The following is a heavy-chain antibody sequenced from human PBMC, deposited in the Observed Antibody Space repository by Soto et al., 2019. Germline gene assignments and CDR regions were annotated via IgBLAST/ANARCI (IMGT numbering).Heavy chain of an antibody. V-gene: IGHV2-5*02. CDR2: IYWDDDK. Sequence: QITLKESGPTLVKPTQTLTLTCTFSGFSLSTSGVGVGWIRQPPGKALEWLALIYWDDDKRYSPSLKSRLTITKDTAKNQVVLTMTNMDPVDTATYYCAHSPYYGSQDDAFDIWGQGTMVTVSS. J-gene: IGHJ3*02. CDR1: GFSLSTSGVG. CDR3: AHSPYYGSQDDAFDI. D-gene: IGHD3-10*01.